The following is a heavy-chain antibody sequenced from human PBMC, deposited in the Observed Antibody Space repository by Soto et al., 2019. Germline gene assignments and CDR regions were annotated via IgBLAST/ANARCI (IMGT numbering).Heavy chain of an antibody. V-gene: IGHV1-69*13. Sequence: ASVKVSCKASGGTFSSYAISWVRQAPGQGLEWMGGIIPIFGTANYAQKFQGRVTITADESTSTAYMELSSLRSEDTAVYYCARDGGGATFLWFDYWGQGTLVTVSS. CDR3: ARDGGGATFLWFDY. D-gene: IGHD1-26*01. CDR1: GGTFSSYA. J-gene: IGHJ4*02. CDR2: IIPIFGTA.